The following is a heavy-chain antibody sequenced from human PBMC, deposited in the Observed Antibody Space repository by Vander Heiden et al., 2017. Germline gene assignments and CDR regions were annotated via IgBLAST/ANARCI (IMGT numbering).Heavy chain of an antibody. D-gene: IGHD3-3*01. CDR2: ISGSGGST. J-gene: IGHJ3*02. V-gene: IGHV3-23*01. CDR1: GFPFSSYA. Sequence: EVQLLASGGGLVQPGGSLRLSCAASGFPFSSYAMSWVRQAPGKGLEWVSAISGSGGSTYYADSVKGRFTISRDNSKNTLYLQMNSLRAEDTAVYYCAALTEFYDFWSGYSSGKAFDIWGQGTMVTVSS. CDR3: AALTEFYDFWSGYSSGKAFDI.